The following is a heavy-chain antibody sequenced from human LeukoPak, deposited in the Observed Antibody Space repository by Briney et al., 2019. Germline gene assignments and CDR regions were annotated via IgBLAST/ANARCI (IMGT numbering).Heavy chain of an antibody. D-gene: IGHD3-10*01. V-gene: IGHV1-2*02. Sequence: ASVKVSCKASGYTFTGYYMHWVRQAPGQGLEWMGWINPNSGGTNYAQKFQGRVTMTRDTSISTAYIELSRLRSDDTAVYYCARTYGSGSYYGEKDYYYYYMDVWGKGTTVTISS. J-gene: IGHJ6*03. CDR2: INPNSGGT. CDR3: ARTYGSGSYYGEKDYYYYYMDV. CDR1: GYTFTGYY.